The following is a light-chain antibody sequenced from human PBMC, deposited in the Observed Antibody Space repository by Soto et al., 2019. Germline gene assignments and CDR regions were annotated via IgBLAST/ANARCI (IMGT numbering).Light chain of an antibody. Sequence: VLTQPPSVSGAPGQRVTISCTGSSPNIGAGYDVHWYQQLPGTAPKLLIYGNSNRPSGVPDRFSGSKSGTSASLAITGLQAEDEADYYCQSYDSSLSGYVFGTGTKV. J-gene: IGLJ1*01. CDR1: SPNIGAGYD. CDR2: GNS. CDR3: QSYDSSLSGYV. V-gene: IGLV1-40*01.